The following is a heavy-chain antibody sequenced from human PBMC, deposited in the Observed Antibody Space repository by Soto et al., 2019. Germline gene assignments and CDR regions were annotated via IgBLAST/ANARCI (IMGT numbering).Heavy chain of an antibody. V-gene: IGHV3-48*02. Sequence: EVQLVESGGDLVQPGGSLRLSCVASGFTFSSYGMNWVRQGPGKGLEWLSSISKSGTTTYYADSVKGRFTISRDNAKNSLYLQKDRPGDEDMAFYYCARNGELVSFSCSFLPGVWGQGATGTVSS. J-gene: IGHJ6*01. CDR1: GFTFSSYG. CDR3: ARNGELVSFSCSFLPGV. D-gene: IGHD3-22*01. CDR2: ISKSGTTT.